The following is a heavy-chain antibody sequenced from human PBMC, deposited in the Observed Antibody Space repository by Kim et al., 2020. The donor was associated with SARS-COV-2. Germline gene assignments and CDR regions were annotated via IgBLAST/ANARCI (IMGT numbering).Heavy chain of an antibody. CDR3: ASSGWYPRYFQH. Sequence: SETLSLTCAVYGGSFSGYYWSWIRQPPGKGLEWIGEINHSGSTNYNPSLKSRVTISVDTSKNQFSLKLSSVTAADTAVYYCASSGWYPRYFQHWGQGTLVTVSS. J-gene: IGHJ1*01. CDR2: INHSGST. CDR1: GGSFSGYY. D-gene: IGHD6-19*01. V-gene: IGHV4-34*01.